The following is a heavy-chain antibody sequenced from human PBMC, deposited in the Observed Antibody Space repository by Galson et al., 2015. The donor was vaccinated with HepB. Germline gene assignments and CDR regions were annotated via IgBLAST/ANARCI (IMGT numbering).Heavy chain of an antibody. CDR3: TTDPSATMVRGTNYMDV. CDR1: GFTFSNAW. D-gene: IGHD3-10*01. J-gene: IGHJ6*03. V-gene: IGHV3-15*01. Sequence: SLRLSCAASGFTFSNAWMGWVRQAPGKGLEWVGRIKSKTDGGTTDYAAPVKGRFTISRDDSKNTLYLQMNSLKTEDTAVYYCTTDPSATMVRGTNYMDVWGKGTTVTVSS. CDR2: IKSKTDGGTT.